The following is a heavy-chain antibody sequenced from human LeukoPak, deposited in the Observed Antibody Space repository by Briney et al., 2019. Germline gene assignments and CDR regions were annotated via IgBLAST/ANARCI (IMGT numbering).Heavy chain of an antibody. CDR2: ISAYNGNT. Sequence: GASVKVSCKASGYTFTSYGISWVRQAPGQGLEWMGWISAYNGNTNYAQKLQGRVTMTTDTSTSTAYMELRSLRSDDTAVYYCAKSRAPIADPDAFDIWGQGTMVTVSS. CDR3: AKSRAPIADPDAFDI. J-gene: IGHJ3*02. CDR1: GYTFTSYG. V-gene: IGHV1-18*01.